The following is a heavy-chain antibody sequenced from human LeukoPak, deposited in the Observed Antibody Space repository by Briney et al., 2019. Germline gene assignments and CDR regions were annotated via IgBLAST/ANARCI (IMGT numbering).Heavy chain of an antibody. J-gene: IGHJ5*02. V-gene: IGHV4-31*03. CDR3: ARASAAAVNWFEP. Sequence: PSETLSLTCTVSGGSISSGGYYWSWIRQHPGKGLEWIGYIYYSGSTYYNPSLKSRVTISVDTSKNQFSLKVSSVTAADTAVYYCARASAAAVNWFEPWGQGTLVTVSS. CDR1: GGSISSGGYY. CDR2: IYYSGST. D-gene: IGHD6-13*01.